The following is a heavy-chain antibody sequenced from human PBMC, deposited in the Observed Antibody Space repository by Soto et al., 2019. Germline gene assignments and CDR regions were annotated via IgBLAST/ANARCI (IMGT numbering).Heavy chain of an antibody. J-gene: IGHJ4*02. CDR3: ARERHYYDSSGYRRGYYFDY. Sequence: GGSLILSCAASGFTFSSYAMHWVRQAPGKGLEWVAVISYDGSNKYYADSVKGRFTISRDNSKNTLYLQMNSLRAEDTAVYYCARERHYYDSSGYRRGYYFDYWGQGTLVTVSS. V-gene: IGHV3-30-3*01. CDR2: ISYDGSNK. CDR1: GFTFSSYA. D-gene: IGHD3-22*01.